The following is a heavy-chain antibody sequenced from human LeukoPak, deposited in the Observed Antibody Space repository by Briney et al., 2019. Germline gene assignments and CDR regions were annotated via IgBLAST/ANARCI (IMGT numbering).Heavy chain of an antibody. CDR3: ARKTDHQTGGDY. CDR1: GFSVSRNY. J-gene: IGHJ4*02. Sequence: GGSLRLSCAASGFSVSRNYMTWVRQAPGEGLEWVSLIYSGGSTSYADSVKGRFTIPRDNSKNTLYLQMNSLRAEDTAVYYCARKTDHQTGGDYWGQGTLVTVSS. D-gene: IGHD1-1*01. CDR2: IYSGGST. V-gene: IGHV3-66*01.